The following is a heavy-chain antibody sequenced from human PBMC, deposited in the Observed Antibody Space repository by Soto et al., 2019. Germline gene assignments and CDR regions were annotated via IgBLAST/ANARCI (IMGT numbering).Heavy chain of an antibody. CDR2: IWYDGSNK. J-gene: IGHJ6*02. CDR1: GFTFSSYG. V-gene: IGHV3-33*01. CDR3: ARDRRGHSRTYYYYGMDV. Sequence: QVQLVESGGGVVQPGRSLRLSCAASGFTFSSYGMHWVRQAPGKGLEWVAVIWYDGSNKYYADSVKGRFTISRDNSKNTLYLQMNSLRAEDTAVYYCARDRRGHSRTYYYYGMDVWGQGTTVTVSS. D-gene: IGHD1-7*01.